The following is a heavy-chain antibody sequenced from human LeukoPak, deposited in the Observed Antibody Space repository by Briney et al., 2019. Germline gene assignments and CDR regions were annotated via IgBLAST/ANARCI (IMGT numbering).Heavy chain of an antibody. D-gene: IGHD1-14*01. V-gene: IGHV3-7*05. J-gene: IGHJ4*02. CDR2: IKPDGGAK. CDR3: ARHSDRRDDY. Sequence: PAGSLRLSCAASGFTFSSHWMTWVRQAPGKGLQWVANIKPDGGAKYYLGSEKGRFIISKDNAKNSLFLPMSSLGVADTAVYYWARHSDRRDDYWGQGMLVTVSS. CDR1: GFTFSSHW.